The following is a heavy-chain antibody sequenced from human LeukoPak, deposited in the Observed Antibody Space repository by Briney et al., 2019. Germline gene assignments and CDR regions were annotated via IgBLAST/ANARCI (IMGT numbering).Heavy chain of an antibody. J-gene: IGHJ5*02. CDR3: ARHYLIAVAGTGWFDP. Sequence: PSETLSLTCAVSGASVSRSVYYWAWIRQPPGKGLEWLASFYYSGSTYYNPSLKSRVTISVDTSKNQFSLKLNSLTAADTAVYYCARHYLIAVAGTGWFDPWGQGTLVTVSS. CDR1: GASVSRSVYY. V-gene: IGHV4-39*01. D-gene: IGHD6-19*01. CDR2: FYYSGST.